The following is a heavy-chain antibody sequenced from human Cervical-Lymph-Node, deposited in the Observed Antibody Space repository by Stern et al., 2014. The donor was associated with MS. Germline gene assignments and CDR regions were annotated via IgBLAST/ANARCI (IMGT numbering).Heavy chain of an antibody. J-gene: IGHJ4*02. CDR2: IFYRGST. CDR3: ARVLRRRVIGAPGAGYYFDY. Sequence: VQLQESGPGLVKPSETLSLTCTVSGDSINYHYWGWIRQPPGKALEWIGYIFYRGSTTYNPSLKSRVTISVDTSKNQFSLNLSSVTAADTAVYYCARVLRRRVIGAPGAGYYFDYWGQGTLVTVPS. D-gene: IGHD6-13*01. CDR1: GDSINYHY. V-gene: IGHV4-59*11.